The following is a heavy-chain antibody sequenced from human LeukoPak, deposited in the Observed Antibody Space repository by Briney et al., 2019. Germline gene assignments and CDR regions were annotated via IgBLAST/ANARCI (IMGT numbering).Heavy chain of an antibody. CDR3: ARDGGSWNYEY. V-gene: IGHV3-48*03. CDR1: GFTFSQYE. D-gene: IGHD1-7*01. J-gene: IGHJ4*02. CDR2: ISTSSTTI. Sequence: GGSLRLSCAGSGFTFSQYEMNWVRQAPGKGLEWISYISTSSTTIYYADSVKGRFTISRDDAKNSLYLQMNSLRAEDTAVYYCARDGGSWNYEYWGQGTLVTVSS.